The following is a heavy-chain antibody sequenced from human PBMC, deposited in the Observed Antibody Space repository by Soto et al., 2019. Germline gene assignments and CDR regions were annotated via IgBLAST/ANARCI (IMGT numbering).Heavy chain of an antibody. CDR2: IYYSGST. J-gene: IGHJ5*02. Sequence: SSETLSLTCTVSGGSISSYYWSWIRQPPGKGLEWIGYIYYSGSTNYKPSLKSRVTISVDTSRNQFTLKLSSVTAADTAVYYCARISFIIAGCYLTWFDPWGQGILVSVSS. D-gene: IGHD2-2*01. CDR3: ARISFIIAGCYLTWFDP. CDR1: GGSISSYY. V-gene: IGHV4-59*01.